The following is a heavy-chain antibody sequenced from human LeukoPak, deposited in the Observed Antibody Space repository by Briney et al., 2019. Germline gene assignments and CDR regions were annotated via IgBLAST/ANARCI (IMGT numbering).Heavy chain of an antibody. J-gene: IGHJ4*02. V-gene: IGHV4-59*10. CDR3: ARVFHDYSNYVFDY. D-gene: IGHD4-11*01. CDR2: TYTSGST. Sequence: PSETLSLTCAVYGGPFSGYYWSWIRQPAGKGLEWIGRTYTSGSTNYNPSLKSRVTISVDTSKNQFSLKLSSVTAADTAVYYCARVFHDYSNYVFDYWGQGTLVTVSS. CDR1: GGPFSGYY.